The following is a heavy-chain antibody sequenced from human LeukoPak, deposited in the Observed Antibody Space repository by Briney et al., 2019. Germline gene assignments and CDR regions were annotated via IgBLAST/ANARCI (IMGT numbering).Heavy chain of an antibody. V-gene: IGHV3-11*01. D-gene: IGHD6-13*01. CDR3: ARDRTSSSWRPDSFDI. CDR2: ISGGGTTI. J-gene: IGHJ3*02. Sequence: PGGSLRLSCAAPGFTFSDYYMSWIRQAPGKGLEWVSYISGGGTTIYYADSVKGRFTTSRDNAKNSLYLQMNNLRAEDTAVYYCARDRTSSSWRPDSFDIWGQGTMVTVSP. CDR1: GFTFSDYY.